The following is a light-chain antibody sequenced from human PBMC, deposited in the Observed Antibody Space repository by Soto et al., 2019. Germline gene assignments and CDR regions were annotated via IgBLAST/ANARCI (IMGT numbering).Light chain of an antibody. V-gene: IGKV1-12*01. Sequence: DIQMTQSPSSVSASVGDRVTITCRASQGVSTWLAWYQQKPGKAPNLLIYTAPSLQSGVPSRFSGSGSGTDFTLTINGLQPEDFATYYCQQAASFPITLGQGTRLEIK. CDR3: QQAASFPIT. CDR1: QGVSTW. CDR2: TAP. J-gene: IGKJ5*01.